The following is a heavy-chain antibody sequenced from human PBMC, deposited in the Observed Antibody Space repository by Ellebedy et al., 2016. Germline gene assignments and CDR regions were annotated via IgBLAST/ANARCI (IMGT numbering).Heavy chain of an antibody. J-gene: IGHJ4*02. Sequence: SETLSLTCTVSGGSISSYYWSWIRQPPGKGLEWIGYIQYSGNHDYNPSLKSRATMSLDTSKNQFSLRLSSVTAADTAVYYCARDEGGSGSLSYWGQGTLVTVSS. CDR2: IQYSGNH. V-gene: IGHV4-59*12. CDR3: ARDEGGSGSLSY. D-gene: IGHD3-10*01. CDR1: GGSISSYY.